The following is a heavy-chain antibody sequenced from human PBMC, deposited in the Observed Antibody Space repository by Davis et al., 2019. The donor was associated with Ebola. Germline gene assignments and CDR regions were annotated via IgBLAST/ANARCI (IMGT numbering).Heavy chain of an antibody. CDR3: AKDPFLGWELLLTVDAFDI. D-gene: IGHD1-26*01. CDR2: INSDGSST. Sequence: HTGGSLRLSCAASGFTFSSYWMHWVRHAPGKGLVWVSRINSDGSSTSYADSVKGRFTISRDNSKNTLYLQMNSLRAEDTAVYYCAKDPFLGWELLLTVDAFDIWGQGTMVTVSS. J-gene: IGHJ3*02. V-gene: IGHV3-74*01. CDR1: GFTFSSYW.